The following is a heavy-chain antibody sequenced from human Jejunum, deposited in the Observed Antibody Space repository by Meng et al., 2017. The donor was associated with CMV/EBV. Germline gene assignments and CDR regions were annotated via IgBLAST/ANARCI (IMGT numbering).Heavy chain of an antibody. CDR2: INPNSGGT. Sequence: SCKASGYTFTDYYLHWVRQAPGQGLEWMGWINPNSGGTNYAQKFQGKFTMTRDTSISTASIEVSSLRSDDTAVYYCARGSGGWFDPWGQGTLVTVSS. CDR3: ARGSGGWFDP. J-gene: IGHJ5*02. V-gene: IGHV1-2*02. CDR1: GYTFTDYY. D-gene: IGHD1-26*01.